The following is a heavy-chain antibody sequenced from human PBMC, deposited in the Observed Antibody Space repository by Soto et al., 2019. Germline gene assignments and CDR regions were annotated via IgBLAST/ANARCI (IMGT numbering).Heavy chain of an antibody. V-gene: IGHV4-34*01. D-gene: IGHD5-18*01. J-gene: IGHJ4*02. Sequence: LSETLSLTCTVSGGSISSYYWSWIRQPPGKGLEWIGEINHSGSTNYNTSLKSRVTISVDTSKNQFSMKLRSVTAADQAVYYCARGPEAVYSYGPYYFDYWGQGTMVTVSP. CDR1: GGSISSYY. CDR3: ARGPEAVYSYGPYYFDY. CDR2: INHSGST.